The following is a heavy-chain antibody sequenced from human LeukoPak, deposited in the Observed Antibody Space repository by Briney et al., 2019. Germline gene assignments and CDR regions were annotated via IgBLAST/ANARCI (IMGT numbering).Heavy chain of an antibody. V-gene: IGHV4-4*07. CDR1: GGSISDYY. CDR2: INASGTT. D-gene: IGHD3-22*01. Sequence: SETLSLTCSVSGGSISDYYWTWIRQPAGKGLEWIGRINASGTTRYNPSLKSRLAMSVDTSKNQFSLKLTSVTAADTAVYYCARDRRYYDSSAYIRGFDYWGQGTLVTVSS. J-gene: IGHJ4*02. CDR3: ARDRRYYDSSAYIRGFDY.